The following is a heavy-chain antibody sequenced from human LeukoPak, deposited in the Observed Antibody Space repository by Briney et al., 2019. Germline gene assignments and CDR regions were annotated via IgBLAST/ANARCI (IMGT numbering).Heavy chain of an antibody. D-gene: IGHD3-3*01. CDR3: ARHSEYYDFWSGYSPADY. J-gene: IGHJ4*02. CDR1: GVSISSSSYY. CDR2: IYYSGST. V-gene: IGHV4-39*01. Sequence: SETLSLACTVSGVSISSSSYYWGWIRQPRGKGLEWIGSIYYSGSTYYNPSLKSRVTISVDTSKNQSSLKLSSVTAADTAVYYCARHSEYYDFWSGYSPADYWGQGTLVTVSS.